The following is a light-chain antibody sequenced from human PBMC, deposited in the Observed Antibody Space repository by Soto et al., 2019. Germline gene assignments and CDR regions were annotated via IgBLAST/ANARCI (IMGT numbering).Light chain of an antibody. CDR2: INYDGTH. CDR1: SGYSTYA. J-gene: IGLJ3*02. CDR3: QSLGTGIQV. Sequence: QAVVTQSPSASASLGASVKLTCTLSSGYSTYAIAWHQQQSEKGPRFLMKINYDGTHSKGDGFFDRFSGSSSGAERHLTISSLQSEYEADYYCQSLGTGIQVFGGGTKLTVL. V-gene: IGLV4-69*01.